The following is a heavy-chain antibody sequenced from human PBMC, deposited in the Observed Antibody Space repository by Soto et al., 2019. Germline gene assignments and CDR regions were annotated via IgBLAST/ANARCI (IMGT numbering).Heavy chain of an antibody. CDR1: GFTFSSYA. D-gene: IGHD3-10*01. J-gene: IGHJ5*02. V-gene: IGHV3-7*01. Sequence: PGGSLRFSCAASGFTFSSYAMSWVRQAPGKGLEWVANIKQDGSEKYYVDSVKGRLTISRDNAKNSLYLQMNSLRAEDTAVYYCARVRITMVRGVPHNWFDPWGQGTLVTVS. CDR2: IKQDGSEK. CDR3: ARVRITMVRGVPHNWFDP.